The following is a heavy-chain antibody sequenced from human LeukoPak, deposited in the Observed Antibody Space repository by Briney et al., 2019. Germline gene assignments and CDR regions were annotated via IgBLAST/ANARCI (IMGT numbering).Heavy chain of an antibody. CDR1: GFTFSDYY. V-gene: IGHV3-11*01. CDR3: ARDGYSVKNDVYYYDSSHYYYMDV. CDR2: ISSSGSTI. D-gene: IGHD3-22*01. Sequence: GGSLRLSCAASGFTFSDYYMSWIRQAPGKGLEWVSYISSSGSTIYYADSVKGRFTISRDNAKNSLYLQMNSLRAEDTAVYYCARDGYSVKNDVYYYDSSHYYYMDVWGKGTTVTISS. J-gene: IGHJ6*03.